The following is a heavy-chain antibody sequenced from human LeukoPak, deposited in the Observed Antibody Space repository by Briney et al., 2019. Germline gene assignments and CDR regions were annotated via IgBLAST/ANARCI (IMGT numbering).Heavy chain of an antibody. D-gene: IGHD4-23*01. V-gene: IGHV4-59*08. J-gene: IGHJ4*02. CDR3: ASGVDYGGNSGY. Sequence: SETLSLTCTVSGGSISSYYWSWIRQPPGKGLEWIGYIYYSGSTNYNPSLKSRVTISVDTSKNQFSLKLGSVTAADTAVYYCASGVDYGGNSGYWGQGTLVTVSS. CDR2: IYYSGST. CDR1: GGSISSYY.